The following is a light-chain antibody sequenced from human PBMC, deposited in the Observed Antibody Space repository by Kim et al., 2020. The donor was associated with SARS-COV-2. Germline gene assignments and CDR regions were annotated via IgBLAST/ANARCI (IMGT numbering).Light chain of an antibody. CDR2: DVS. J-gene: IGKJ3*01. CDR3: QQRSNWPLT. CDR1: QSVGNL. V-gene: IGKV3-11*01. Sequence: LSPGERATLSCRASQSVGNLLAWYQQKPGQASRLLMYDVSVRFTGVPARFSGSGSGTDFTLTISSLEPEDFALYFCQQRSNWPLTFGPGTKVDIK.